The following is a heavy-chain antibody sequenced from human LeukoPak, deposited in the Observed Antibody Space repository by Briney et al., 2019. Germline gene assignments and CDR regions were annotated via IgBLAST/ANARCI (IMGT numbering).Heavy chain of an antibody. Sequence: ASVKVSCKASGGTFSSYAISWVRQAPGQGLEWMGRIIPILGIANYAQKFQGRVTITADKSTSTAYMELSSLRSEDTAVYYCAKAAAAPSGLYYFDYWGQGTLVTVSS. CDR2: IIPILGIA. D-gene: IGHD6-13*01. V-gene: IGHV1-69*04. CDR1: GGTFSSYA. J-gene: IGHJ4*02. CDR3: AKAAAAPSGLYYFDY.